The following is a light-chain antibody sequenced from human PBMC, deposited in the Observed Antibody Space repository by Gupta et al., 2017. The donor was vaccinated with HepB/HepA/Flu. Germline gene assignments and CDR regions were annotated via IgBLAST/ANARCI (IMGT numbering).Light chain of an antibody. CDR2: RSN. V-gene: IGLV10-54*04. J-gene: IGLJ1*01. CDR1: SDNVGNQG. Sequence: QAGLTQPPSVSQDLRQTATLTCTGNSDNVGNQGAVWLQQHPGHPPKLLSYRSNNRPSGISERFFASRSGNTASLTITGLQPEDEADYFCSAWDSSLSAHVFGTGTKVTVL. CDR3: SAWDSSLSAHV.